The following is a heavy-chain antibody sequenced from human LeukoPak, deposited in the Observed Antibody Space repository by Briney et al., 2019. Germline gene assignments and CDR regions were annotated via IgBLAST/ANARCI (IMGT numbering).Heavy chain of an antibody. V-gene: IGHV1-69*13. Sequence: GASVKVSCKASGGTFSSYAISWVRQAPGQGPEWMGGIIPIFGTANYAQKFQGRVTITADESTSTAYMELSSLRSEDTAVYYCARGELGAAAYTYNWFDPWGQGTLVTVSS. CDR2: IIPIFGTA. J-gene: IGHJ5*02. D-gene: IGHD6-13*01. CDR3: ARGELGAAAYTYNWFDP. CDR1: GGTFSSYA.